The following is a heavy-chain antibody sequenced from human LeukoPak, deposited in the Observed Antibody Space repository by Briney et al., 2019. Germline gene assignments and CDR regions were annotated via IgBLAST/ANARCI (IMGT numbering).Heavy chain of an antibody. D-gene: IGHD2-2*01. J-gene: IGHJ6*03. CDR2: ISYDGSNK. Sequence: GGSLRLSCAASGFTFSSYAMHWVRQAPGKGLEWVAVISYDGSNKYYADSVKGRFTISRDNSKNTMYLQMNSLRAEDTAVYYCAREDIVVVPAAIGPTGYYYYMDVWGKGTTVTVSS. CDR1: GFTFSSYA. CDR3: AREDIVVVPAAIGPTGYYYYMDV. V-gene: IGHV3-30*04.